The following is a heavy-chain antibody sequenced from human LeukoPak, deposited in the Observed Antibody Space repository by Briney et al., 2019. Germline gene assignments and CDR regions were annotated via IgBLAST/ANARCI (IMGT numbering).Heavy chain of an antibody. CDR1: GFTLSNTW. Sequence: GGSLRLSCEASGFTLSNTWMHWVRQAPGKGLVWVSRGEGDATTSSYADSVKGRFIISRDHARNTLYLQMNSLRAEDTAVYYCARADPPHLMGLDTVVVPAAMRGDYYYGMDVWGQGTTVTVSS. CDR3: ARADPPHLMGLDTVVVPAAMRGDYYYGMDV. CDR2: GEGDATTS. D-gene: IGHD2-2*01. V-gene: IGHV3-74*01. J-gene: IGHJ6*02.